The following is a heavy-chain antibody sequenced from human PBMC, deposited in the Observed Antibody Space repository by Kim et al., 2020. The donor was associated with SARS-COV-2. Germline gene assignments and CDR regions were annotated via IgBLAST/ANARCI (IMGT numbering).Heavy chain of an antibody. D-gene: IGHD2-21*01. CDR1: GFSLNTSGVG. Sequence: SGPTLVKPTQTLTLTCSLSGFSLNTSGVGVGWIRQPPGKALEWLAVIYWDDDKRYSPSLKSRLTVTKDTPKNQVVLTMTNMDSVETATYYCALSTSWGDYDYWGQGTLVTVSS. CDR2: IYWDDDK. CDR3: ALSTSWGDYDY. J-gene: IGHJ4*02. V-gene: IGHV2-5*02.